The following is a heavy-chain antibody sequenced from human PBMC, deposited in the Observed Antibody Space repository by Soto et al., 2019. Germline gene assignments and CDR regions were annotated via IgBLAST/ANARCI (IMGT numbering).Heavy chain of an antibody. CDR1: GFTFSSYG. CDR3: ARDGGCRDGYTVGGNWFDP. J-gene: IGHJ5*02. Sequence: QVQLVESGGGVVQPGRSLRLSCAASGFTFSSYGMHWVRQAPGKGLEWVAVIWYDGSNKYYADSVKGRFTISRDNSKNTLYLEMNSRRAEDTAVYYCARDGGCRDGYTVGGNWFDPWGQGTLVTVSS. V-gene: IGHV3-33*01. D-gene: IGHD5-12*01. CDR2: IWYDGSNK.